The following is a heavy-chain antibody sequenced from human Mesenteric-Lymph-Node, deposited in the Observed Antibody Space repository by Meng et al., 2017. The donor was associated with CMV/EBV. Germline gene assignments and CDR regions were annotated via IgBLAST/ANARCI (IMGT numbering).Heavy chain of an antibody. Sequence: SVKVSCKASGGTFSSYAISWVRQAPGQGLEWMGGIIPIFGTANYAQKFQGRVTITTDESTSTAYMELSSLRSEDTAVYYCARDTAMTPKWLDVWGQGTTVTVSS. CDR2: IIPIFGTA. CDR1: GGTFSSYA. D-gene: IGHD5-18*01. CDR3: ARDTAMTPKWLDV. J-gene: IGHJ6*02. V-gene: IGHV1-69*05.